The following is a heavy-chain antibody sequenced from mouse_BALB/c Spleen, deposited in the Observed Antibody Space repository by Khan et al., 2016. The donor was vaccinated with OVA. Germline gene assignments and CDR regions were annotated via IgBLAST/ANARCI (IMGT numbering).Heavy chain of an antibody. V-gene: IGHV3-2*02. CDR2: ISSSGST. J-gene: IGHJ4*01. D-gene: IGHD2-3*01. CDR3: ARRGDGYYGAMDY. Sequence: EVQLQESGPGLVKPSQSLSLTCTVTGYSITSDYAWNWIRQFPGNKLEWMGYISSSGSTSYNQSLKSRISITRDTSKNQFFLQLNSVTTEDTATYYWARRGDGYYGAMDYWGQGTSVTVSS. CDR1: GYSITSDYA.